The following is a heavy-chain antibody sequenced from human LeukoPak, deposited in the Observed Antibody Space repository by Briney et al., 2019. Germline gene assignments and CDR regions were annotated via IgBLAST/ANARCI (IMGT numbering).Heavy chain of an antibody. CDR2: IYYSGNT. CDR1: GGSISSSSYY. CDR3: ARRGYGATRRYFDF. J-gene: IGHJ4*02. Sequence: SETLSLTCTVSGGSISSSSYYWGWIRQPPGKGLEWIGIIYYSGNTYCNPSLKSRVTISVDTSKNHFSLKLSSVTVADTAVYYCARRGYGATRRYFDFWGQGTLVTVSS. V-gene: IGHV4-39*02. D-gene: IGHD1-26*01.